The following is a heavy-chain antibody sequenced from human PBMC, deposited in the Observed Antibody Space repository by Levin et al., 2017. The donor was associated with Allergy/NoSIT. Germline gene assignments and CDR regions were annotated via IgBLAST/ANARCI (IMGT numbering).Heavy chain of an antibody. J-gene: IGHJ4*02. Sequence: PGGSLRLSCEASGFSFSSYWMNWVRQAPGKGLEWVATIKVDGSETYYLDSVKGRFTISRDNAKNSLFLQINSLRPEDTAVYYCARDRYFDFWSGLRWGQGTLVTVSS. CDR1: GFSFSSYW. D-gene: IGHD3-3*01. CDR3: ARDRYFDFWSGLR. CDR2: IKVDGSET. V-gene: IGHV3-7*01.